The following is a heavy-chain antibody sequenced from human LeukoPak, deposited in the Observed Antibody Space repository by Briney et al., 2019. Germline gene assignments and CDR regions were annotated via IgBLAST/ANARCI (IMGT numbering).Heavy chain of an antibody. J-gene: IGHJ4*02. CDR2: IYTSGST. CDR1: GVSISSCSYY. V-gene: IGHV4-61*02. D-gene: IGHD6-13*01. Sequence: SEPLSLTCTVSGVSISSCSYYWRWIRQPAGRGLGWIVRIYTSGSTNYNPSPKSRVTISVDTSKNQFSLKMTSVTAADTAVYYCARIAAAGTGFDYWGQGTLVTVSS. CDR3: ARIAAAGTGFDY.